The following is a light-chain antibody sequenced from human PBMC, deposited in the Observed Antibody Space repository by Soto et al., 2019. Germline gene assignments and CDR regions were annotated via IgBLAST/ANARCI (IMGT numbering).Light chain of an antibody. V-gene: IGLV1-44*01. CDR3: AAWDDSLNAVV. CDR1: SSNIGSNT. Sequence: VLTQPPSASGTPGQRVTISCSGSSSNIGSNTVNWYQQLPGTAPKLLIYSNNQRPSGVPDRFSGSKSGTSASLAISGLQSEDEADYYCAAWDDSLNAVVFGGGTKLTVL. J-gene: IGLJ2*01. CDR2: SNN.